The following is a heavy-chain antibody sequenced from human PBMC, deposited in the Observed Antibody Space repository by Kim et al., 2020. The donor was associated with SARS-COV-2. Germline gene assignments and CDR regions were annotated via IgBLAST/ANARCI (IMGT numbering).Heavy chain of an antibody. CDR2: IYYSGST. D-gene: IGHD3-3*01. CDR3: ASITIFGVVGWFDP. V-gene: IGHV4-61*01. CDR1: GGSVSSGSYY. J-gene: IGHJ5*02. Sequence: SQTLSLTCTVSGGSVSSGSYYWSWIRQPPGKGLEWIGYIYYSGSTNYNPSLKSRVTISVDTSKNQFSLKLSSVTAADTAVYYCASITIFGVVGWFDPWGQGTLVTVSS.